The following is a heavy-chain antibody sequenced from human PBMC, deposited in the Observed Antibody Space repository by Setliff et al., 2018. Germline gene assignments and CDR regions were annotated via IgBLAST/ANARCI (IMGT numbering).Heavy chain of an antibody. Sequence: GASVKVSCKSSGYIFSDYGITWVRQAPGQGLEWMGWANNNNFNTNYAQKFQGRVTMTIDTSTDTVYMELRGLKSDDTALYYCARINFYVSSGYYYAPDYWGQGTLVTVSS. CDR3: ARINFYVSSGYYYAPDY. CDR2: ANNNNFNT. D-gene: IGHD3-22*01. J-gene: IGHJ4*02. V-gene: IGHV1-18*01. CDR1: GYIFSDYG.